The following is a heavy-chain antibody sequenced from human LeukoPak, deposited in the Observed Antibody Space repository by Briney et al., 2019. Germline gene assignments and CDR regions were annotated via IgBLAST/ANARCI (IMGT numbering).Heavy chain of an antibody. CDR3: AKDRTVGASYWYFDL. Sequence: GGSLRLSCAASGFTFSSYGMHWVRQAPGKGLEWVAVISYDGSNKYYADSVKGRFTISRDNSKNTLFLHMNTLRAEDTAIYYCAKDRTVGASYWYFDLWGRGTLVTVSS. J-gene: IGHJ2*01. CDR1: GFTFSSYG. CDR2: ISYDGSNK. V-gene: IGHV3-30*18. D-gene: IGHD1-26*01.